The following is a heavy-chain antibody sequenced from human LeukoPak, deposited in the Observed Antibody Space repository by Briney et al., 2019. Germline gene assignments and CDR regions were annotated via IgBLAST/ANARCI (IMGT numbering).Heavy chain of an antibody. CDR2: INPNSGGT. Sequence: GASVKVSCKASGYTFTGYYMHWVRQAPGQGLEWMGWINPNSGGTNYAQKFQGRVTMTTDTSTSTAYMELRSLKSDDTAIYYCAGRQFEALDVWGQGTMVTVSS. CDR3: AGRQFEALDV. J-gene: IGHJ3*01. CDR1: GYTFTGYY. V-gene: IGHV1-2*02. D-gene: IGHD5-24*01.